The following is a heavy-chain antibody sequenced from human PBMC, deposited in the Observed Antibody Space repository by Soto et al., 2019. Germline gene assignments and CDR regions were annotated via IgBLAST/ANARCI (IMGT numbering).Heavy chain of an antibody. CDR2: ISGSGGST. Sequence: VQLLESGGGLVQPGGSLRLSCAASGFTFSTFAMSWVRQRPGKGLEWVSGISGSGGSTDYADFLKGRFTISRDNSNNTLYLQMSSLRVEDTAVYYCAKGRSGGTYSGAILPFDYWGQGTLVTVSS. CDR3: AKGRSGGTYSGAILPFDY. V-gene: IGHV3-23*01. D-gene: IGHD1-26*01. CDR1: GFTFSTFA. J-gene: IGHJ4*02.